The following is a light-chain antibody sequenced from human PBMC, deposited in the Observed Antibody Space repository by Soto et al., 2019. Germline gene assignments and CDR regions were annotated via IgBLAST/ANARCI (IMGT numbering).Light chain of an antibody. V-gene: IGLV1-40*01. CDR2: GNI. CDR1: SSNIGAGYD. J-gene: IGLJ3*02. Sequence: QSVLTQPPSVSGAPGQRVTIFCTGTSSNIGAGYDVHWFQQIPGTTPKVLIYGNINRPSGVPDRFSGSKSGTSASLAITGLQAEDEADYYCQSYDSSLWGWLFGGGTKVTVL. CDR3: QSYDSSLWGWL.